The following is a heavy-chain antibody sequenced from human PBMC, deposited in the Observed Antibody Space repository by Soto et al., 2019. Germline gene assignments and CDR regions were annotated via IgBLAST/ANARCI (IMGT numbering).Heavy chain of an antibody. J-gene: IGHJ4*02. V-gene: IGHV3-66*01. CDR2: IYSDGST. CDR1: GFTFSSNF. D-gene: IGHD4-17*01. CDR3: ASRRNPYGAYDY. Sequence: GGSLRLSCAASGFTFSSNFMSWVRQAPGKGLEWVSIIYSDGSTYYAHSVKGRFTISRDNSKNTLYLQMNSLRADDTAVYYCASRRNPYGAYDYWGQGTLVTVSS.